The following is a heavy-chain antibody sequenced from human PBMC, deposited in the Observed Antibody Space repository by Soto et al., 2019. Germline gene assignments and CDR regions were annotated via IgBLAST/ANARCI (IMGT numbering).Heavy chain of an antibody. V-gene: IGHV3-7*01. Sequence: GGSLRLSCAASGFPFSTYPMNWVRQAPGKGLEWVANIKQDGSEKYYVESVKGRSTISRDNARNSLFLEMKSLRSEDTAVYSCVRDRSGSYLEGFDYWGQGTLVTVSS. CDR1: GFPFSTYP. D-gene: IGHD1-26*01. J-gene: IGHJ4*02. CDR2: IKQDGSEK. CDR3: VRDRSGSYLEGFDY.